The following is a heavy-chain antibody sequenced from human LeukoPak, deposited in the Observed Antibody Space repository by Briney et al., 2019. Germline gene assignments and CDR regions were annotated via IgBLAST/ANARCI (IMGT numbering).Heavy chain of an antibody. J-gene: IGHJ3*02. Sequence: SQTLSLTCTASGGSISSGSYYWSWIRQPAGKGLEWIGRIYTSGSTNYNPSLKSRVTISVDTSKNQFSLKLSSVTAADTAVYYCARDRVTMVRGVIVDAFDIWGQGTMVTVSS. CDR1: GGSISSGSYY. CDR2: IYTSGST. CDR3: ARDRVTMVRGVIVDAFDI. V-gene: IGHV4-61*02. D-gene: IGHD3-10*01.